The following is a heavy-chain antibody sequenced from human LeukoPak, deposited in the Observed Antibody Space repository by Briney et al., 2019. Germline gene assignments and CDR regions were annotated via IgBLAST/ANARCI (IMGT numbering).Heavy chain of an antibody. V-gene: IGHV4-34*01. CDR2: INHSGST. Sequence: PSETLSLTCAVYGGSFSGYYWSWIRQPPGKGLEWIGEINHSGSTNYNPSLKSRVTISVDTSKNQFSLKLSSVTAADTAVYYCARSAYYYDSSGKPLYYFDYWGQGTLVTVSS. CDR3: ARSAYYYDSSGKPLYYFDY. D-gene: IGHD3-22*01. J-gene: IGHJ4*02. CDR1: GGSFSGYY.